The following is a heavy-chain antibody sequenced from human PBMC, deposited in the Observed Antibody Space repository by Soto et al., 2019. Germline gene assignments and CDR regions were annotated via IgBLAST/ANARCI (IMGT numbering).Heavy chain of an antibody. CDR2: IKSKTDGGKT. Sequence: EVQLVESGGGLVKPGGSLRLSCAASGFTFSNAWMSWVRQAPGKGREWVGGIKSKTDGGKTDYAAPVKGRFTISRDDSKNTLYLQMNSLKTEDTAVYYCTTGDSSVIYYYGMDVWGQGTTVTVSS. J-gene: IGHJ6*02. V-gene: IGHV3-15*01. CDR1: GFTFSNAW. CDR3: TTGDSSVIYYYGMDV. D-gene: IGHD3-22*01.